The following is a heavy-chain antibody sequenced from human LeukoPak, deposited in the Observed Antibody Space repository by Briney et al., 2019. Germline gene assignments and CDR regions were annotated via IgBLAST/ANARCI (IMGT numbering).Heavy chain of an antibody. CDR2: IGSKAFNYAT. D-gene: IGHD6-13*01. CDR3: TRHLDGIAAYDY. CDR1: GFTFSSSA. V-gene: IGHV3-73*01. J-gene: IGHJ4*02. Sequence: GGSLRLSCVTSGFTFSSSALTWVRQAPGKGLEWVGRIGSKAFNYATVYAASVEGRFTISRDDSKGTAFLQMNSLKTEDTAVYYCTRHLDGIAAYDYWGQGSLVTVAS.